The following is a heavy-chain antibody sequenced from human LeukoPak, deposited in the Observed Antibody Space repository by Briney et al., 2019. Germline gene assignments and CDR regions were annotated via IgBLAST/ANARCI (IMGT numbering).Heavy chain of an antibody. J-gene: IGHJ4*02. Sequence: GGSLRLSCAASGFTFSSYWMSRVRQAPGKGLEWVSYITSSSSSIYYADSVKGRFTISRDNAKNSLYLQMNSLRAEDTAMYYCARDYCSGGRCYSVDYWGQGTLVTVSS. CDR2: ITSSSSSI. CDR1: GFTFSSYW. CDR3: ARDYCSGGRCYSVDY. V-gene: IGHV3-48*04. D-gene: IGHD2-15*01.